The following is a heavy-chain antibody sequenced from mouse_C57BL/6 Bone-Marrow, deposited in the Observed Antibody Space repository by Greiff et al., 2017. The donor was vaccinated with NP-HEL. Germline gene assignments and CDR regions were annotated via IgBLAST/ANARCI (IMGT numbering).Heavy chain of an antibody. CDR2: ISYDGSN. CDR1: GYSITSGYY. V-gene: IGHV3-6*01. Sequence: DVQLQESGKGIVKPSQSLSLTCSVTGYSITSGYYWNWIRQFPGNKLEWMGYISYDGSNNYNPSLKNRISITRDTSKNQFFLKLNSVTTEDTATYYCARLSSWYAMDYWGQGTSVTVSS. CDR3: ARLSSWYAMDY. D-gene: IGHD1-1*01. J-gene: IGHJ4*01.